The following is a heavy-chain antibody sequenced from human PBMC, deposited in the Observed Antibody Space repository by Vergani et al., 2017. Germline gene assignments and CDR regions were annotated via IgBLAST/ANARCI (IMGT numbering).Heavy chain of an antibody. V-gene: IGHV3-7*01. CDR1: GFTFSSYW. CDR2: IKQDGSEK. J-gene: IGHJ4*02. Sequence: EVQLVESGGGLVQPGGSLRLSCAASGFTFSSYWMSWVRQAPGKGLEWVANIKQDGSEKYYVDSVKGRFTISRDNAKNSLYLQMNSLRAEDTAVYYCARYMGWSYQYYFDYWGQGSLVTVSS. D-gene: IGHD1-26*01. CDR3: ARYMGWSYQYYFDY.